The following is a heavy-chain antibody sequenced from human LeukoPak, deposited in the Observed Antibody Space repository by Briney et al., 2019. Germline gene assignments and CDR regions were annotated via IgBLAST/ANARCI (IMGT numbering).Heavy chain of an antibody. D-gene: IGHD4-17*01. V-gene: IGHV1-18*01. CDR1: GGTFSSYA. CDR2: ISAYNGNT. J-gene: IGHJ4*02. CDR3: ARDRDYGDYNTQDLFVY. Sequence: GASVKVSCKASGGTFSSYAISWVRQAPGRGLEWMGWISAYNGNTNYAQRLQGRVTMTTDTSTSTAYMELRSLRSDDTAVYYCARDRDYGDYNTQDLFVYWGQGTLVTV.